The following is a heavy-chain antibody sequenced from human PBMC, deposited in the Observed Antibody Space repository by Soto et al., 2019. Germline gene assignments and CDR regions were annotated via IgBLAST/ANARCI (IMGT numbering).Heavy chain of an antibody. CDR2: ISAGGGST. Sequence: EVQLLESGGGLVQPGGSLRLSCAASGFTFSSYAMSWVRQAPGKGLECVSTISAGGGSTYSADSVKGRFTISRDNSKNTLYLQMNSLRAEDTAIYYCAKDAVPAARGYYFDYWGQGTLVTVSS. CDR3: AKDAVPAARGYYFDY. V-gene: IGHV3-23*01. CDR1: GFTFSSYA. D-gene: IGHD2-2*01. J-gene: IGHJ4*02.